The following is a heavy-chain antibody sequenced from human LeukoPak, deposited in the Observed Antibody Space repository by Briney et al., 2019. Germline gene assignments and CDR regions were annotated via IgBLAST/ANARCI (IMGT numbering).Heavy chain of an antibody. V-gene: IGHV3-21*01. Sequence: GGSLRLSCAASGFTFSSYSMNWVRQAPGRGLEWVSSISSSTSYIYYADSVKGRFTISRDNAKNSLYLQMNSLRAEDTAVYYCARVPFGDFNAFDIWGQGTMVTVSS. CDR2: ISSSTSYI. CDR1: GFTFSSYS. CDR3: ARVPFGDFNAFDI. J-gene: IGHJ3*02. D-gene: IGHD3-10*01.